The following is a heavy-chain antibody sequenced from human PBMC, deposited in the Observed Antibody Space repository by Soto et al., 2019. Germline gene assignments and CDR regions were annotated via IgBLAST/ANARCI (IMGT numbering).Heavy chain of an antibody. Sequence: QVQVVQSGAEVKKPGSSVKVSCKVSGGIFTNNAISWVRQAPGQGLEWLGGVIPLFDTAYYAQIFRGRLRIPADGATTTAYMELSGLTSAETAVYFCATGGHNDGSHLYHGMDVWGQGTTVTVS. V-gene: IGHV1-69*01. J-gene: IGHJ6*02. CDR3: ATGGHNDGSHLYHGMDV. CDR1: GGIFTNNA. CDR2: VIPLFDTA. D-gene: IGHD3-10*01.